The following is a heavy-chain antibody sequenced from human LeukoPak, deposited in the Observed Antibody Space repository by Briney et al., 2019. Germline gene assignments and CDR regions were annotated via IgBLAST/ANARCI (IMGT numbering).Heavy chain of an antibody. Sequence: GGSLRLSCAASGFTFSNYGMSWVRQAPGKGLEWISGISGTGGSTYYADSVKGRFTISRDNSKNTLYLQMNSLRAEDTAVYYCARVYSSGWYYFDYWGQGTLVTVSS. J-gene: IGHJ4*02. D-gene: IGHD6-19*01. CDR3: ARVYSSGWYYFDY. CDR1: GFTFSNYG. CDR2: ISGTGGST. V-gene: IGHV3-23*01.